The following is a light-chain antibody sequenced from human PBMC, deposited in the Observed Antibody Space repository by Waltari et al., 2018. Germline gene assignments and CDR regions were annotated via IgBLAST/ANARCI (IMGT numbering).Light chain of an antibody. CDR2: DAS. Sequence: EMLLTKSPATLPLLPGERVTPPCRASQSVSSYLAWYQQKPGQAPRLLIYDASNRATGIPARFSGSGSGTDFTLTISSLEPEDFAVYYCQQRSNWPPYTFGQGTKLEIK. CDR1: QSVSSY. V-gene: IGKV3-11*01. CDR3: QQRSNWPPYT. J-gene: IGKJ2*01.